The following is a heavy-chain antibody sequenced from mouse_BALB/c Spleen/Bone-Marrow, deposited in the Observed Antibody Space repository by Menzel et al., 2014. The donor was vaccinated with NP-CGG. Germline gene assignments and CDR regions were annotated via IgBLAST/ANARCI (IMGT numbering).Heavy chain of an antibody. CDR2: ISGDGRYT. Sequence: EVQVVESGGGLVKSGGSLKLSCAAPGFSFSNYGMSWLRQTPEKRLERVATISGDGRYTFYSDSVKGRFTISRDNAKNNLYLQLSGLRSEDTALYYCARHAYYDQTEVSFVCWGQGTLVTVSA. CDR3: ARHAYYDQTEVSFVC. J-gene: IGHJ3*01. CDR1: GFSFSNYG. D-gene: IGHD2-4*01. V-gene: IGHV5-9-2*01.